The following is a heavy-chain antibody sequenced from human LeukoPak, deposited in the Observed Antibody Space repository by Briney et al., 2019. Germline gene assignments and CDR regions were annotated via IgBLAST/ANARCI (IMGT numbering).Heavy chain of an antibody. Sequence: PSETLSLTCTIFGDSLSNYYWSWIRQPAGKGLEWIGRIQTSGSTHYNPSLKSRVTMSLGTSKNQFSLKLDSLTAADTAVYFCARESCRSVSCYNNWFDPWGQGTLVTVSS. D-gene: IGHD2-2*01. CDR2: IQTSGST. CDR1: GDSLSNYY. J-gene: IGHJ5*02. V-gene: IGHV4-4*07. CDR3: ARESCRSVSCYNNWFDP.